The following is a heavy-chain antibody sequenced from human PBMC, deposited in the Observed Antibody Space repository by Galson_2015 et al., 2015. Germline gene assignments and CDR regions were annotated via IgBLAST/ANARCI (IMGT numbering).Heavy chain of an antibody. CDR2: ISWNSGSI. Sequence: SLRLSCAASGFTFDDYAMHWVRQAPGKGLEWVSGISWNSGSIGYADSVKGRFTISRDNAKNSLYLQMNSLRAEDTALYHCAKDLRGRWLHSGGFDYWGQGTLVTVSS. CDR1: GFTFDDYA. J-gene: IGHJ4*02. D-gene: IGHD5-24*01. V-gene: IGHV3-9*01. CDR3: AKDLRGRWLHSGGFDY.